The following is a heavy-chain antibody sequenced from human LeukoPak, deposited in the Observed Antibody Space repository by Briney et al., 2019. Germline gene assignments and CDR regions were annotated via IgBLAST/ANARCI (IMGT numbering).Heavy chain of an antibody. CDR1: GFSFSSFG. CDR2: ISGDGRDT. CDR3: ARGARLQPMGEF. V-gene: IGHV3-23*01. J-gene: IGHJ4*02. D-gene: IGHD4-11*01. Sequence: GGSLRLSCAASGFSFSSFGMSWVRQAPGRGLQWVSSISGDGRDTFYADSVKGRFTVSRDNSKTTMFLQMNSLRVEDTALYYCARGARLQPMGEFWGQGTLVTVSS.